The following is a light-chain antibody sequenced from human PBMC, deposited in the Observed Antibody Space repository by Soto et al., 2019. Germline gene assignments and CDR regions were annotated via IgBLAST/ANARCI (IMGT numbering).Light chain of an antibody. CDR1: SSDVGIYNY. Sequence: QSVLTQPASVSGSAGQSIAISCTGSSSDVGIYNYVSWYQQHPGKVPKLIIYEITSRLSGVSSRFSGSKSGNTASLTISGLQPEDEADYYCSSYTASSTRVFGTGTKVTVL. J-gene: IGLJ1*01. V-gene: IGLV2-14*01. CDR2: EIT. CDR3: SSYTASSTRV.